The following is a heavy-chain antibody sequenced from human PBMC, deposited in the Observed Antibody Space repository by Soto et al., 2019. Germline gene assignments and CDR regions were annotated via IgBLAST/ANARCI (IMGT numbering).Heavy chain of an antibody. D-gene: IGHD3-9*01. CDR3: ARAPFEALDY. CDR2: ISGSGGST. V-gene: IGHV3-23*01. J-gene: IGHJ4*02. CDR1: GFTFSSYA. Sequence: GGSLRLSCAASGFTFSSYAMSWVRQAPGKGLDWVSAISGSGGSTYYADSVKGRFTISRDNSKNTLYLQMNSLRAEDTAVYYCARAPFEALDYWGQGTLVTVSS.